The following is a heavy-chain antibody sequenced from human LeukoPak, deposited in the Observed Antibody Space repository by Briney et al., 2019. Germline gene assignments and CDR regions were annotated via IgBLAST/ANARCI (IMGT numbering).Heavy chain of an antibody. CDR1: GFMFAGYA. CDR3: VKVAQWQPWDAFDV. J-gene: IGHJ3*01. D-gene: IGHD6-19*01. V-gene: IGHV3-23*01. CDR2: IGGSGKDT. Sequence: GGSLRLSCAASGFMFAGYAMSWVRQAPGKGLEWVSDIGGSGKDTYYADSVKGRFTISRDNTQNTLYLQMNSLRAEDTALYYCVKVAQWQPWDAFDVWGRGTMCTVSS.